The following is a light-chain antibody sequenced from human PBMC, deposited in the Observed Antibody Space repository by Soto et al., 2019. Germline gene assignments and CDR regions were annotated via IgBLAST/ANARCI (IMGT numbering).Light chain of an antibody. CDR2: AAS. J-gene: IGKJ3*01. CDR3: QQLNSYPL. CDR1: QGISSY. V-gene: IGKV1-9*01. Sequence: DIQLTQSPSFLSASVGDRVTITCRASQGISSYLAWYQQKPGKAPKLLIYAASTLQSGVTSRFSGSGSGTEFTLTISSLQPEDFATYYGQQLNSYPLFGPGTKVDIK.